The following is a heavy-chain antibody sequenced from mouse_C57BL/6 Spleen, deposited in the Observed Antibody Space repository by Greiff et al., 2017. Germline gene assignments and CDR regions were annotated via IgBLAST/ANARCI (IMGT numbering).Heavy chain of an antibody. Sequence: EVNVVESEGGLVQPGSSMKLSCTASGFTFSDYYMAWVRQVPEKGLEWVANINYDGSSTYSLDSLKSRFIISRDNAKNILYLQMSSLKSEDTATCYCEKGRYPYAMDYWGQGTSVTVSS. V-gene: IGHV5-16*01. D-gene: IGHD1-1*01. CDR2: INYDGSST. J-gene: IGHJ4*01. CDR3: EKGRYPYAMDY. CDR1: GFTFSDYY.